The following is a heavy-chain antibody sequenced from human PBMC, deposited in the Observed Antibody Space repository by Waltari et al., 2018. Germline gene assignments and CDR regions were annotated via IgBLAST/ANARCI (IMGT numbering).Heavy chain of an antibody. CDR3: ARHERGWQVVKNSHFDY. V-gene: IGHV4-39*01. D-gene: IGHD6-19*01. J-gene: IGHJ4*02. CDR2: VYYTGIA. CDR1: GASLISSSHY. Sequence: HLQESGPKLVKPSEILSLICSVSGASLISSSHYWGWVRQPPGRGMEWIGNVYYTGIAFYNPSLRSRVNMSVDTSKNEFSLSLTSVTAADTSVYFCARHERGWQVVKNSHFDYWGQGILVSVSS.